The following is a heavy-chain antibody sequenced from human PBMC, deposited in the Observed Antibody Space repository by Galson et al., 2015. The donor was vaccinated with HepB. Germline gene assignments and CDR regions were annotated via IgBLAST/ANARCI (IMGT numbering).Heavy chain of an antibody. V-gene: IGHV1-69*04. CDR3: ARTAEDGTIFGVVHTTSYYCYMDV. D-gene: IGHD3-3*01. Sequence: SVKVSCKASGGTFSSYAISWVRQAPGQGLEWMGRIIPILGIANYAQKFQGRVTITADKSTSTAYMELSSLRSEDTAVYYCARTAEDGTIFGVVHTTSYYCYMDVWGKGTTVTVSS. J-gene: IGHJ6*03. CDR2: IIPILGIA. CDR1: GGTFSSYA.